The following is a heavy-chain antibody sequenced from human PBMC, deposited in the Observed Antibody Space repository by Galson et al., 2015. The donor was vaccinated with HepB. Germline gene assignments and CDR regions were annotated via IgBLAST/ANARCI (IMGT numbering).Heavy chain of an antibody. Sequence: SLRLSCAASGFTFSDYYMSWIRQAPGKGLEWVSYISSSSSYTNYADSVKGRFTISRDNAKNSLYLQMNSLRAEDTAVYYCARELAPAASLDYWGQGTLVTVSS. V-gene: IGHV3-11*06. CDR1: GFTFSDYY. CDR3: ARELAPAASLDY. CDR2: ISSSSSYT. J-gene: IGHJ4*02. D-gene: IGHD2-2*01.